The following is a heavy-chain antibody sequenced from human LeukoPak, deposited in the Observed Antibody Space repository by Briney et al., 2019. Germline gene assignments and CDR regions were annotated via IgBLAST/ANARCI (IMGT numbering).Heavy chain of an antibody. CDR2: IYYSGST. CDR1: GGSISSYY. J-gene: IGHJ4*02. CDR3: ARNSGWSEAIDY. V-gene: IGHV4-59*08. Sequence: SETLSLTCTVSGGSISSYYWSWIRQPAGKGLEWIGYIYYSGSTNYNPSLKSRVTISVDRSKNQFSLKLSSVTAADTAVYYCARNSGWSEAIDYWGQGTLVTVSS. D-gene: IGHD6-19*01.